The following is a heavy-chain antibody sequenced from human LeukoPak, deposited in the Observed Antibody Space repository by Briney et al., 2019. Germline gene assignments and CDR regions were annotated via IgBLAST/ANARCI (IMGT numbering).Heavy chain of an antibody. CDR3: ARSDSSGWYVFDF. Sequence: KPSETLSLTCTVTGGSISTYYWSWIRQPPGKGLEWIGCFYYSGSANYNPSLKSRVTISVDMSKNQFSLKLSSVTAADTAVYYCARSDSSGWYVFDFWGQGTLVTVSS. D-gene: IGHD6-19*01. CDR2: FYYSGSA. V-gene: IGHV4-59*08. CDR1: GGSISTYY. J-gene: IGHJ4*02.